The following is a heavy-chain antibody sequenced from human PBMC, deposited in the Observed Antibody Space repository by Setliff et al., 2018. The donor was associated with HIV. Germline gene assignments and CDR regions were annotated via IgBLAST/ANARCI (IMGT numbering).Heavy chain of an antibody. CDR2: FFHTGSI. Sequence: PSETLSLTCAVSGGSISSVNWWTWVRQTPGKGLEWIGTFFHTGSISYNPSLRSRVTMSVDTSENLFSLRLIFVTAADTGVYYCGRGWFDPWGQGTLVTVSS. CDR1: GGSISSVNW. J-gene: IGHJ5*02. CDR3: GRGWFDP. D-gene: IGHD3-10*01. V-gene: IGHV4-4*02.